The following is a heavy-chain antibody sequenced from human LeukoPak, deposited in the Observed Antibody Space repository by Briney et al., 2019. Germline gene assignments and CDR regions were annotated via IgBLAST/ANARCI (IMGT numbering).Heavy chain of an antibody. D-gene: IGHD3-22*01. Sequence: GGSLRLSCAASGFTFSSYGMHWVRQAPGKGLEWVAVIWSDGSSKHYADSVKGRFTISRDNSKNTLYLQMNSLRAEDTAVYFCARIMIEVVPDYWGQGTLVTVSS. J-gene: IGHJ4*02. CDR3: ARIMIEVVPDY. CDR2: IWSDGSSK. CDR1: GFTFSSYG. V-gene: IGHV3-33*01.